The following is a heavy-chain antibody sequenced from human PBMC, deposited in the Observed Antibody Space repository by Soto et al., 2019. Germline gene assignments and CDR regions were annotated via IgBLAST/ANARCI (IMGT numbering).Heavy chain of an antibody. Sequence: LSRPCNVSGGSISSGGYYWTWIRQHPGKGLELIGYIYYSGSTYYNTSLKSRVTMSVDTSKNQFSLKLSSVTAADTAMYYCARDPGITNYFDXWGQATLFTVSX. CDR2: IYYSGST. D-gene: IGHD6-13*01. J-gene: IGHJ4*02. CDR1: GGSISSGGYY. V-gene: IGHV4-31*03. CDR3: ARDPGITNYFDX.